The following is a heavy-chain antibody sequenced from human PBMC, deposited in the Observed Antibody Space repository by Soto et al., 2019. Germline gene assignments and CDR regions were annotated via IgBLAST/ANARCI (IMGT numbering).Heavy chain of an antibody. CDR1: GGSISSSIYF. D-gene: IGHD6-19*01. V-gene: IGHV4-39*01. CDR2: ISYSGST. Sequence: PDETQSLTCPVAGGSISSSIYFWGRIRQPPGKGLEWIGSISYSGSTYYSPSLKSRVIISVDTSKNQFSLKLSSVTAADTAVYYCASQAVTGYSSGWYYFDCWGQGPLVNVS. CDR3: ASQAVTGYSSGWYYFDC. J-gene: IGHJ4*02.